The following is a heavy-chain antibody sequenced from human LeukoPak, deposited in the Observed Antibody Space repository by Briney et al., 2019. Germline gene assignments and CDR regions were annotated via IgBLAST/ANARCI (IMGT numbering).Heavy chain of an antibody. D-gene: IGHD3-16*02. CDR3: ARRDYDYVWGSYRYAYYFDY. CDR2: ISSSGSTI. J-gene: IGHJ4*02. Sequence: GGSLRLSCAGSGFTFSDYYMSWIRQAPGKGLEWVSYISSSGSTIYYADSVKGRFTISRDNAKNSLYLQMNSLRAEDTAVYYCARRDYDYVWGSYRYAYYFDYWGQGTLVTVSS. CDR1: GFTFSDYY. V-gene: IGHV3-11*01.